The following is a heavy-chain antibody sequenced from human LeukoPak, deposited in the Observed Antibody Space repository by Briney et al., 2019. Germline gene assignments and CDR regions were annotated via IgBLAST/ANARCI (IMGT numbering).Heavy chain of an antibody. D-gene: IGHD3-3*01. CDR3: TTGGITIFGVVTWYYFDY. V-gene: IGHV3-15*01. J-gene: IGHJ4*02. CDR1: GFTFSNAW. CDR2: IKSKTDGGTT. Sequence: GGSLRLSCAASGFTFSNAWMSWVRQAPGKGLEWVGRIKSKTDGGTTDYAAPVKGRFTISRDESKNTLYLQMNSLKTEDTAVYYCTTGGITIFGVVTWYYFDYWGQGTLVTVPS.